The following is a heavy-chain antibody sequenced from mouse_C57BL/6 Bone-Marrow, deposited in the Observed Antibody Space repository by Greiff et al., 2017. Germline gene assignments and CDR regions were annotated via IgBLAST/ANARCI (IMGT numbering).Heavy chain of an antibody. Sequence: EVKLQQSGPGLVKPSQSLSLTCSVTGYSITSGYYWNWIRQFPGNKLEWMGYISYDGSNNYNPSLKNRISITRDTSKNQFFLKLNSVTTEDTATYYCARECYDYGGYFDVWGTGTTVTVSS. J-gene: IGHJ1*03. D-gene: IGHD2-4*01. V-gene: IGHV3-6*01. CDR1: GYSITSGYY. CDR2: ISYDGSN. CDR3: ARECYDYGGYFDV.